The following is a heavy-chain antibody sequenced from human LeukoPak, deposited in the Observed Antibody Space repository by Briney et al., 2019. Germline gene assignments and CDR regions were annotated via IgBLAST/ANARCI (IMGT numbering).Heavy chain of an antibody. D-gene: IGHD2-8*01. CDR3: ARGILVTVYAAFDY. CDR1: GDSISSYY. Sequence: SETLSLTCTVSGDSISSYYWTWIRQSPGMGLEWIGEIIHSGSTNYNPSLTSRVTISVDTSKNQFSLELSSVTAADTAVYYCARGILVTVYAAFDYWGQGTLVTVSS. CDR2: IIHSGST. V-gene: IGHV4-34*01. J-gene: IGHJ4*02.